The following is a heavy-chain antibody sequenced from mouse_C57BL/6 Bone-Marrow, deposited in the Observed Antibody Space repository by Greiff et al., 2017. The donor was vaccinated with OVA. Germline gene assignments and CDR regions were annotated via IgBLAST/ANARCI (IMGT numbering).Heavy chain of an antibody. V-gene: IGHV2-2*01. CDR1: GFSLTSYG. Sequence: VMLVESGPGLVQPSQSLSITCTVSGFSLTSYGVHWVRQSPGKGLEWLGVIWSGGSTDYNAAFISRLSISKDNSKSQVFFKMNSLQADDTAIYYCARIPHYYGSSSYAMDYWGQGTSVTVSS. D-gene: IGHD1-1*01. J-gene: IGHJ4*01. CDR3: ARIPHYYGSSSYAMDY. CDR2: IWSGGST.